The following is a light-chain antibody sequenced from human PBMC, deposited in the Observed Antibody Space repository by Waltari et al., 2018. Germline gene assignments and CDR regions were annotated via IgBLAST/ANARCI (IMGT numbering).Light chain of an antibody. CDR2: DAS. V-gene: IGKV3-20*01. J-gene: IGKJ1*01. Sequence: EVVLTQSPGTLYLSPGERATLSCRASQSVASNYLAWYKHKPGQAPRLLIYDASNRAAGIPERFSGGGSGTGLPLAIGRLEPEDFAVYAWQQYGNSPATFGQGTKVEMK. CDR1: QSVASNY. CDR3: QQYGNSPAT.